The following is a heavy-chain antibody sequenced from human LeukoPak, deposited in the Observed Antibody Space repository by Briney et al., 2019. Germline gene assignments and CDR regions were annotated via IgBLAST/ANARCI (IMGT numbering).Heavy chain of an antibody. J-gene: IGHJ4*02. CDR1: GFTVTSDC. D-gene: IGHD3-10*01. V-gene: IGHV3-66*01. CDR2: INRGGST. Sequence: PGGSLRLSCAASGFTVTSDCMSWVRQAPGKGLEGVSVINRGGSTYYAASVQGIFTISRDNSNNTLYLQMNSLRADDTAVYYCTLRGSGSHYEGASVYWGQGTLVTVSS. CDR3: TLRGSGSHYEGASVY.